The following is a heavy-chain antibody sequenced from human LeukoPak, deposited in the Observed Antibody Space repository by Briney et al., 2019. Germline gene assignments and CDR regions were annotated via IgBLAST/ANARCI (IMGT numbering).Heavy chain of an antibody. CDR2: ISSSGSTT. CDR3: ARDLGAHYSSTY. D-gene: IGHD6-19*01. J-gene: IGHJ4*02. Sequence: TGGSLRLSRAASRVTLSSYEMNWVRQAPGKGLEWVSHISSSGSTTYYADSVKGRFTISKDNAKNSLYLQMNSLRAEDTAVYYCARDLGAHYSSTYWGQGTLVTVSS. V-gene: IGHV3-48*03. CDR1: RVTLSSYE.